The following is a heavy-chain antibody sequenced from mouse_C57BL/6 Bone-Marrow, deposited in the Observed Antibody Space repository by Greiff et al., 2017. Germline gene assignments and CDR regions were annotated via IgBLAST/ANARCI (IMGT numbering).Heavy chain of an antibody. D-gene: IGHD2-3*01. J-gene: IGHJ1*03. V-gene: IGHV1-81*01. Sequence: QVQLQQSGAELARPGASVKLSCKASGYTFTSYGISWVKQRPGQGLEWIGEIYPRSGNTYYNEKFKGKATLTADKSSSTAYMELRSLTSEDSAVYFCARSMGTCWYCGVWGTGTTVTVSS. CDR1: GYTFTSYG. CDR3: ARSMGTCWYCGV. CDR2: IYPRSGNT.